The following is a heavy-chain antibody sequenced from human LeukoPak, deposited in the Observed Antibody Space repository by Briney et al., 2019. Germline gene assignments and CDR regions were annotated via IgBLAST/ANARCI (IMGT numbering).Heavy chain of an antibody. CDR2: IYYSGST. CDR3: ASSIYDSRVYYMDV. J-gene: IGHJ6*03. CDR1: GGSISSGGYY. D-gene: IGHD3-22*01. V-gene: IGHV4-31*03. Sequence: PSQTLSLTCTVSGGSISSGGYYRSWIRQHPGKGLEWIGYIYYSGSTYYNPSLKSRVTISVDTSKNQFSLKLSSVTAADTAVYYCASSIYDSRVYYMDVWGKGTTVTVSS.